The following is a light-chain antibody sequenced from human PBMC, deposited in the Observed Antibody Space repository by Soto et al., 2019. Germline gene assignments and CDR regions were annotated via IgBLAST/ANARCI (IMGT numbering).Light chain of an antibody. CDR2: GAS. J-gene: IGKJ2*01. CDR3: QQDGSSPHT. Sequence: EIVLTQSPGTLSLSPGERATLSCRASQSVSSSYLAWYQHKPGQAPSLLIYGASSRATGIPDRFSGSGSGTDFTLTISRLEPEDFAVYYCQQDGSSPHTFGQGTKLEIK. CDR1: QSVSSSY. V-gene: IGKV3-20*01.